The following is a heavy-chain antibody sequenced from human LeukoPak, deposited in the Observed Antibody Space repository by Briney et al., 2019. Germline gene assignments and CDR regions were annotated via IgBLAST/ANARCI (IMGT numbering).Heavy chain of an antibody. CDR3: ARGEMTTVTTLVDY. CDR1: GFTFSSYG. CDR2: IRYDGSNK. Sequence: GGSLRLSCAASGFTFSSYGMHWVRQAPGKGLEWVAFIRYDGSNKYYADSVKGRFTISRDNSKNTLYLQVNSLRAEDTAVYYCARGEMTTVTTLVDYWGQGTLVTVSS. V-gene: IGHV3-30*02. D-gene: IGHD4-17*01. J-gene: IGHJ4*02.